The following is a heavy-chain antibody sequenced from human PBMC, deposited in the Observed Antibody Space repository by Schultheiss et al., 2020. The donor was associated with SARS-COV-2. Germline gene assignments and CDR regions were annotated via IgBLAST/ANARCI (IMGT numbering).Heavy chain of an antibody. CDR2: IYYSGST. Sequence: SETLSLTCTVSGGSISSYYWSWIRQPPGKGLEWIGYIYYSGSTNYNPSLKSRVTISVDTSKNQFSLKLSSVTAADTAVYYCARQGPSVENYYYYGMDVWGQGTTVTVS. V-gene: IGHV4-59*08. CDR3: ARQGPSVENYYYYGMDV. J-gene: IGHJ6*02. CDR1: GGSISSYY.